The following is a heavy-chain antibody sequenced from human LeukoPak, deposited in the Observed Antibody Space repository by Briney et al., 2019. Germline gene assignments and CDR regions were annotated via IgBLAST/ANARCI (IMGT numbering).Heavy chain of an antibody. CDR1: GFTFDDYA. J-gene: IGHJ4*02. V-gene: IGHV3-23*01. CDR2: ISGSGGST. Sequence: PGGSLRLSCAASGFTFDDYAMHWVRQAPGKGLEWVSAISGSGGSTYYADSVKGRFTISRDNSKNTLYLQMNSLRAEDTAVYYCAKDLGYYGSGSYDYWGQGTLVTVSS. CDR3: AKDLGYYGSGSYDY. D-gene: IGHD3-10*01.